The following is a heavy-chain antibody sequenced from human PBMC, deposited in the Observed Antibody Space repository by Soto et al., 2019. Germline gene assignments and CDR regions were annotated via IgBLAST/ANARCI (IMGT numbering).Heavy chain of an antibody. CDR2: INHSGST. Sequence: QVQLQQWGAGLLKPSETLSLTCAVYGGSFSGYYWSWIRQPPGKGLEWIGEINHSGSTNYNPSLKSRVTISVDTSKNQFSLKLSSVTAADTAVYYCARESAAAIDYWGQGTLVTVSS. V-gene: IGHV4-34*01. CDR1: GGSFSGYY. J-gene: IGHJ4*02. CDR3: ARESAAAIDY. D-gene: IGHD6-13*01.